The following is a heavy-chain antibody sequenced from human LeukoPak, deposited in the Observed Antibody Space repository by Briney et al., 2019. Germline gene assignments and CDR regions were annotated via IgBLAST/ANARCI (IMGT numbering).Heavy chain of an antibody. V-gene: IGHV3-23*01. CDR1: GFTFSNYS. J-gene: IGHJ4*02. CDR3: AKWPGTGYYWASGLDY. D-gene: IGHD3/OR15-3a*01. CDR2: ISGSGGST. Sequence: GGSLRLSCAASGFTFSNYSMSWVRQAPGKGLEWVSGISGSGGSTYYADSVKGRFTISRDNSKNTLYLQMKSLRAEDTAVYYCAKWPGTGYYWASGLDYWGQGTLVTVSS.